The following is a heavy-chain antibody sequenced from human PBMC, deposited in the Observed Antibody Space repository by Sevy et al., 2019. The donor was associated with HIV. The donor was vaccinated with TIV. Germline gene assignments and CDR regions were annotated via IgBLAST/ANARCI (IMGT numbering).Heavy chain of an antibody. CDR2: ISYDGNNK. Sequence: GGSLRLSCAASGLTFSNYGMHWVRQAPGKGLEWVAVISYDGNNKFYADSVKGRFTISRDNSKNTLSLQMNSLRPEDRAVYYCAGYYNTADYYRRDLDYWGQGTLVTVSS. V-gene: IGHV3-30*03. D-gene: IGHD3-22*01. CDR3: AGYYNTADYYRRDLDY. J-gene: IGHJ4*02. CDR1: GLTFSNYG.